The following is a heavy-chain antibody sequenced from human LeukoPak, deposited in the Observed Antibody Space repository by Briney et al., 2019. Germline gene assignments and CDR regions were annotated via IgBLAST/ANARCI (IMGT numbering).Heavy chain of an antibody. D-gene: IGHD3-22*01. CDR1: GLSFSRES. Sequence: GALRLARAAAGLSFSRESRNWGRQAPGKGLEGVSSISSSSGYIFDADSVKRRFTISRDNAKNSLYLQMNSLRAEDTAVYYCARGPNYYDSSGYYSEYWGQGTLVTVSS. V-gene: IGHV3-21*01. CDR2: ISSSSGYI. J-gene: IGHJ4*02. CDR3: ARGPNYYDSSGYYSEY.